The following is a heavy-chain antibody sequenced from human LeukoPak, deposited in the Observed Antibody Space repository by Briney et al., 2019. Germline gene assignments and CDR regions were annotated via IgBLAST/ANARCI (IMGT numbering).Heavy chain of an antibody. Sequence: GGSLRLSCAASGFTFSSYAMSWVRQAPGKGLEWVSVISGSSDHTYYADSVKGRFTISRDNSKNTLYLQMNSLRAEDTAVYYCAKDHVGGYSYGSFDYWGQGTLVTVSS. CDR3: AKDHVGGYSYGSFDY. CDR1: GFTFSSYA. V-gene: IGHV3-23*01. CDR2: ISGSSDHT. D-gene: IGHD5-18*01. J-gene: IGHJ4*02.